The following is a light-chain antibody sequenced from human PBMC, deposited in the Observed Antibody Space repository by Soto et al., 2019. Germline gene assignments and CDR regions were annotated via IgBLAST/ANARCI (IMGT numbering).Light chain of an antibody. Sequence: EIVMTQSPATLSLSTGERATLSCRASQRITTVAWYQQKPGQAPRLLIYGASTRATGIPARFSGSGSGTEFTLTISSLQSEDFAVYYCQQRLTFGGGTKVDI. V-gene: IGKV3-15*01. CDR1: QRITT. CDR3: QQRLT. CDR2: GAS. J-gene: IGKJ4*01.